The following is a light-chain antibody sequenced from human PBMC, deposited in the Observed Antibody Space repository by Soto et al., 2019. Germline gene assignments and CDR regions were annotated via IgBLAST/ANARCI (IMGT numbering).Light chain of an antibody. CDR3: SSYTTTTTSCV. CDR1: SNDVGGYNY. J-gene: IGLJ1*01. V-gene: IGLV2-14*01. CDR2: DVT. Sequence: QSVLTQPASVSGSLGQSITISCTGTSNDVGGYNYVSWYQQFPGKAPNLIIYDVTNRPSGVSTRLSGSKSGNTASLTISGLQADDEADYYCSSYTTTTTSCVFGTGTKVTVL.